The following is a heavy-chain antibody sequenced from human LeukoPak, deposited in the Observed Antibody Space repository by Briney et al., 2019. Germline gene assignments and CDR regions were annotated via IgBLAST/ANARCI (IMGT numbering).Heavy chain of an antibody. CDR1: GDSITSGSDY. Sequence: SETLSLTCTVSGDSITSGSDYWAWIRQHPGKGLEWIGYIYYTGGTHYNPSLKSRLTLSVDTSETHFSLKLSSVTAADTAIYFCARAPGAFDIWGQGTMVTVSS. CDR3: ARAPGAFDI. J-gene: IGHJ3*02. V-gene: IGHV4-31*03. CDR2: IYYTGGT.